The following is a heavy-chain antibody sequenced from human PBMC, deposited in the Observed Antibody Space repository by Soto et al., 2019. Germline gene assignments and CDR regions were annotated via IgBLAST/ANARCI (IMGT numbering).Heavy chain of an antibody. CDR2: ITVDGGST. D-gene: IGHD6-13*01. CDR3: ARDNGIAGSFDP. J-gene: IGHJ5*02. Sequence: GGSLRLSCAASGFTFNTFALTWVRQAPGKGLEWVSSITVDGGSTYYVDSVKGRFTVSRDDAKNSLYLQMNSLRDEDTSVYYCARDNGIAGSFDPWGQGPLVTVSS. CDR1: GFTFNTFA. V-gene: IGHV3-23*01.